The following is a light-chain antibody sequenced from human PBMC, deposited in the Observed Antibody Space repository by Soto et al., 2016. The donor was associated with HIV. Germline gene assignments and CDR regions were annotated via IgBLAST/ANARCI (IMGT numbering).Light chain of an antibody. CDR2: DDR. J-gene: IGLJ2*01. CDR1: NLGSQS. V-gene: IGLV3-21*03. Sequence: SYVLTQPPSVSEAPGKPATITCGGDNLGSQSIHWYQQKPGQAPVLVVYDDRARPSGIPERFSGSNSGNTATLTISRVEVGDEADYYCQVWDSRSDGLFGGGTKLTVL. CDR3: QVWDSRSDGL.